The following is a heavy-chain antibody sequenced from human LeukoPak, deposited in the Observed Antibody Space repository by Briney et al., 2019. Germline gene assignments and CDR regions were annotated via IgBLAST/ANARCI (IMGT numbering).Heavy chain of an antibody. D-gene: IGHD3-22*01. CDR1: GFTFSSYW. J-gene: IGHJ4*02. Sequence: GGSLRLSCAASGFTFSSYWMSWVRQAPGKGLEWVANIKQDGSEKYYVDSVKGRFTISRDNAKNSLYLQMNSLRAEDTAVYYCARWEIYDSGGYYYQSTTLGIDYWGQGTLVTVSS. V-gene: IGHV3-7*01. CDR3: ARWEIYDSGGYYYQSTTLGIDY. CDR2: IKQDGSEK.